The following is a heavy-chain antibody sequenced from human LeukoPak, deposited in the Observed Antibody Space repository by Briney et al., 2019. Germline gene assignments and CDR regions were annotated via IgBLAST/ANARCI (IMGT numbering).Heavy chain of an antibody. Sequence: GGSLRLSCEASGFTFSSYWMSWVRQAPGKGLEWVANIKTDGSEKYYVDSVKGRFTISRDNAKNSLYLQMNSLRAEDTAVYYCARDRYSSSWYLSYYYGMDVWGQGTTVTVSS. CDR1: GFTFSSYW. D-gene: IGHD6-13*01. CDR3: ARDRYSSSWYLSYYYGMDV. CDR2: IKTDGSEK. V-gene: IGHV3-7*03. J-gene: IGHJ6*02.